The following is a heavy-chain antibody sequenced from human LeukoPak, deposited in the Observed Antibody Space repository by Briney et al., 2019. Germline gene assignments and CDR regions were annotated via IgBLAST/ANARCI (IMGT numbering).Heavy chain of an antibody. CDR1: GGSISSYY. V-gene: IGHV4-59*12. J-gene: IGHJ5*02. Sequence: PSETLSLTCTVSGGSISSYYWSWIRQPPGKGLEWIGYIYYSGSTNYNPSLKSRVTISVDTSKNQFSLKLSSVTAADTAVYYCARGRQTLIAAAGNNWFDPWGQGTLVTVSS. CDR3: ARGRQTLIAAAGNNWFDP. D-gene: IGHD6-13*01. CDR2: IYYSGST.